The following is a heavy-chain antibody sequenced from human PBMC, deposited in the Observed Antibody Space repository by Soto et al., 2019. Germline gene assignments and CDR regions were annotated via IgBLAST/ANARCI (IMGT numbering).Heavy chain of an antibody. J-gene: IGHJ4*02. CDR2: ISGSGAST. CDR3: VTPPGVLTFITSFDH. V-gene: IGHV3-23*01. Sequence: GGSLSLSCVASGFTFNKYALAWVRQAPGKGLEWVSAISGSGASTYDADSGKGRFTISRDNSNNTLYLQMNSLRAEDTAVYYCVTPPGVLTFITSFDHWRQGTPVT. D-gene: IGHD3-22*01. CDR1: GFTFNKYA.